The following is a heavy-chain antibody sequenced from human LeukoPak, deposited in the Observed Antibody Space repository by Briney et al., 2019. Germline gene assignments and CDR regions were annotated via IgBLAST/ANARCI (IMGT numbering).Heavy chain of an antibody. J-gene: IGHJ4*02. V-gene: IGHV1-18*01. CDR1: GYTFTSYG. D-gene: IGHD3-22*01. CDR2: ISAYNGNT. Sequence: GASVKVSCKASGYTFTSYGISWVRQAPGQGLEWMGWISAYNGNTNYAQKFQGRVTITTDESTSTAYMELSSLRSEDTAVYYCARASTRYYDSSGLDYWGQGALVTVSS. CDR3: ARASTRYYDSSGLDY.